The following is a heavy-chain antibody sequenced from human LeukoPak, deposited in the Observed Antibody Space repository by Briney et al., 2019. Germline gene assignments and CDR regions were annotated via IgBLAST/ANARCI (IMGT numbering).Heavy chain of an antibody. D-gene: IGHD6-13*01. J-gene: IGHJ4*02. CDR3: ARGPAAAGIGALYYFDY. CDR1: GYTFTGYY. V-gene: IGHV1-69*04. CDR2: IIPILGIA. Sequence: SVRVSCKASGYTFTGYYMHWVRQAPGQGLEWMGRIIPILGIANYAQKFQGRVTITADKSTSTAYMELSSLRSEDTAVYYCARGPAAAGIGALYYFDYWGQGTLVTVSS.